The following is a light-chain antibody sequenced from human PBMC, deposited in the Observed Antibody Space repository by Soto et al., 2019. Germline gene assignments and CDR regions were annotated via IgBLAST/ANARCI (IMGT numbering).Light chain of an antibody. CDR3: QQYNNWTPLT. Sequence: EIVMTQSPATLSVSAGERVTLSCRASQSVSSNLAWYQQKPGQAPRLLIYGASTRATGIPARFSGSGSGTDFPLTISSLQSEDFEVYYCQQYNNWTPLTFGGGTKVEIK. CDR1: QSVSSN. CDR2: GAS. J-gene: IGKJ4*01. V-gene: IGKV3D-15*01.